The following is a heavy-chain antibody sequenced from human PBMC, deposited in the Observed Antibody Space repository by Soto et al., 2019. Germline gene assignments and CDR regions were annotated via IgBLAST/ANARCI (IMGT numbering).Heavy chain of an antibody. J-gene: IGHJ4*02. CDR1: VGSISSGDYY. D-gene: IGHD3-22*01. Sequence: TLSLTCTVSVGSISSGDYYWSWIRQPPGKGLEWIGYIYYSGSTYYNPSLKSRVTISVDTSKNQFSLKLSSVTAADAAVYYCARIITMIVVDNYYFDYWGQGTLVIVSS. CDR2: IYYSGST. V-gene: IGHV4-30-4*01. CDR3: ARIITMIVVDNYYFDY.